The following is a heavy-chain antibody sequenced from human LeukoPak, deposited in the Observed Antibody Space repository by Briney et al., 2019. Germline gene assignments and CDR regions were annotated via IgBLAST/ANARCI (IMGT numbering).Heavy chain of an antibody. CDR1: GFTFSSYS. CDR2: ISYEGSNK. CDR3: AKETTTVTSQGDY. D-gene: IGHD4-17*01. J-gene: IGHJ4*02. Sequence: GPSLRLSCGASGFTFSSYSMDWVRQAAGKGLGWVSFISYEGSNKYYADCVKGRFTIPRDNSNDTLYPQMTRLRAEDRAVYYWAKETTTVTSQGDYWGQGALFTVSS. V-gene: IGHV3-30*04.